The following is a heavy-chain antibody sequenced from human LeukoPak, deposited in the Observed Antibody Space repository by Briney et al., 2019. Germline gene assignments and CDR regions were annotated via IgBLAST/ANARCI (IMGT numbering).Heavy chain of an antibody. CDR3: ARQTGSGLFILP. J-gene: IGHJ4*02. V-gene: IGHV4-39*01. Sequence: SETLSLTCTVSGVSISSSNSYWGWIRQPPGKGLEWIGSIYYSGNTYDSASLKSQVSISIDTSKNQFSLRLTSVTAADTAVYYCARQTGSGLFILPGGQGTLVTVSS. CDR2: IYYSGNT. D-gene: IGHD3/OR15-3a*01. CDR1: GVSISSSNSY.